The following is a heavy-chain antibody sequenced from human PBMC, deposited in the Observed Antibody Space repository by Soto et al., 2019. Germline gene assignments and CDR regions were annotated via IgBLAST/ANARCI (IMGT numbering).Heavy chain of an antibody. CDR2: IYYSGST. V-gene: IGHV4-30-4*01. CDR1: GGSISSGDYY. D-gene: IGHD1-1*01. J-gene: IGHJ4*02. CDR3: AIGTPKYYFDY. Sequence: PSETLSLTCTVSGGSISSGDYYWSWIRQPPGKGLEWIGYIYYSGSTYYNPSLKSRVTISVDTSKNQFSLKLSSVTAADTAVYYCAIGTPKYYFDYWGQGTLVTVSS.